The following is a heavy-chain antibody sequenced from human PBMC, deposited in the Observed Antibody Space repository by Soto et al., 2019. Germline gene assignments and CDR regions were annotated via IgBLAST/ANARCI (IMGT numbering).Heavy chain of an antibody. CDR1: GGSFSGYY. CDR2: INHSGST. D-gene: IGHD3-22*01. V-gene: IGHV4-34*01. Sequence: SETLSLTCAVYGGSFSGYYWSWIRQPPGKGLEWIGEINHSGSTNYNPSLKSRVTISVDTSTNQFSLKLSSVTAADTAVYYCARKNSSSYYYRHYYYGMDVWGQGPTVTVSS. CDR3: ARKNSSSYYYRHYYYGMDV. J-gene: IGHJ6*02.